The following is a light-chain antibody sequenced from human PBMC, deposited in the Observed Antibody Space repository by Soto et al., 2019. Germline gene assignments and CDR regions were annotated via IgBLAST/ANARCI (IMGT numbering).Light chain of an antibody. Sequence: EIGLTQSPGTVSLSPGERATLSCRASQSVSSSFLTWYQQKPGQAPRLLIYGASTRATGIPARFSGSGSGTEFTLTISSLQSEDFAVYYCQQYNDWPRTFGQGTKVDIK. V-gene: IGKV3-15*01. CDR3: QQYNDWPRT. CDR1: QSVSSS. CDR2: GAS. J-gene: IGKJ1*01.